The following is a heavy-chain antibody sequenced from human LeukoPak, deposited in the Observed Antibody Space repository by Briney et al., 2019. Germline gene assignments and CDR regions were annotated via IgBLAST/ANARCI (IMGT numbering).Heavy chain of an antibody. Sequence: GGSLRLSCAASGFTFTSYAINWVRQAPGKGLEWVSIMSGDGADTYYADSVRGRFTISRDTSKNTVYLQMNSLRAEDTAVYYCAKVKWELRTDWFDPWGQGTLVTVSS. V-gene: IGHV3-23*01. D-gene: IGHD1-26*01. CDR1: GFTFTSYA. CDR2: MSGDGADT. CDR3: AKVKWELRTDWFDP. J-gene: IGHJ5*02.